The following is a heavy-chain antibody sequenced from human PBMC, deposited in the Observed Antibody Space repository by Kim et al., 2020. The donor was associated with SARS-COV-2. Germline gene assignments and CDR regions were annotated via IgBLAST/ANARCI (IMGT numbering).Heavy chain of an antibody. CDR1: GVAISSGAHF. V-gene: IGHV4-31*03. J-gene: IGHJ4*02. CDR3: ARTEKVRGVHFSFDY. Sequence: SETLSLTCTVSGVAISSGAHFWSWLRQHPGKGLVWIGYVFTSGSTYYNPSLKRRAATSEDTSNNRFSLVMTSVTAADTAVYYCARTEKVRGVHFSFDYWGQGTLVTVS. D-gene: IGHD3-10*01. CDR2: VFTSGST.